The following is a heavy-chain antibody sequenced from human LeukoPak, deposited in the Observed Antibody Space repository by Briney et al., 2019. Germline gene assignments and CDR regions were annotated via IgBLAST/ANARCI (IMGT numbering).Heavy chain of an antibody. CDR2: IGSTSSTI. Sequence: GGSLRLSCATSGFTFSIYGMNWVRQAPGRGLEWVSFIGSTSSTIYYADSLKGRFTISRDNAKNSLYLQMNSLRAEDTAVYYCAKDVNYDSSGYLDYFQYWGQGTLVTVSS. V-gene: IGHV3-48*04. CDR1: GFTFSIYG. J-gene: IGHJ1*01. D-gene: IGHD3-22*01. CDR3: AKDVNYDSSGYLDYFQY.